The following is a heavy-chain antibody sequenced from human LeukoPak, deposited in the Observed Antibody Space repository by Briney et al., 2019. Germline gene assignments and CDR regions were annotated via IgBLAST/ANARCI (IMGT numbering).Heavy chain of an antibody. Sequence: GGSLRLSCAASGFNFNDYYMSWIRQAPGKGLEWISYISSSGNTIYYADSVKGRFTISRDNAKNSLYLQMNSLRAEDTAVYYCARAYAAAATDYWGQGTLVTVSS. V-gene: IGHV3-11*04. CDR2: ISSSGNTI. J-gene: IGHJ4*02. CDR1: GFNFNDYY. CDR3: ARAYAAAATDY. D-gene: IGHD6-13*01.